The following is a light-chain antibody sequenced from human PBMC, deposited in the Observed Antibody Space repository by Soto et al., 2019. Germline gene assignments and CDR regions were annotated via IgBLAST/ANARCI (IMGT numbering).Light chain of an antibody. V-gene: IGKV3-11*01. CDR3: QQRSNWPPRLT. Sequence: EIVLTQSPATLSLSPGERATLSCRASQSVSSYLAWYQQKPGQAPRLLIYDASNRATGIPARFSGSGSGTDFTLTISSLEPADFAVYYCQQRSNWPPRLTFGQGTKLEIK. CDR2: DAS. J-gene: IGKJ1*01. CDR1: QSVSSY.